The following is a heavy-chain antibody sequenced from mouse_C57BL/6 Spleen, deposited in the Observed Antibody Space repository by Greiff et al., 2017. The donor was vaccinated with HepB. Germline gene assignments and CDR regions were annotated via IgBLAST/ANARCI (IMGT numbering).Heavy chain of an antibody. CDR1: GFTFSSYA. J-gene: IGHJ1*03. CDR2: ISDGGSYT. CDR3: ARDQDYGSSYGYFDV. Sequence: EVKVEESGGGLVKPGGSLKLSCAASGFTFSSYAMSWVRQTPEKRLEWVATISDGGSYTYYPDNVKGRFTISRDNAKNNLYLQMSHLKSEDTAMYYCARDQDYGSSYGYFDVWGTGTTVTVSS. V-gene: IGHV5-4*01. D-gene: IGHD1-1*01.